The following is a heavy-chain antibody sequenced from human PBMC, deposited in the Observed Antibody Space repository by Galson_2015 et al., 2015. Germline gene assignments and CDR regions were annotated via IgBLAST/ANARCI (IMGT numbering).Heavy chain of an antibody. Sequence: SLRISGAAYGFTFRTSWMSWVRQAPGGGLVWVANIHEDGSKRYHADSVKGRFMISRDNAKNSLFLQMNSLRGDDTAIYYCARDDPGFGAYRFWGQGAMVTVSA. CDR3: ARDDPGFGAYRF. J-gene: IGHJ3*01. D-gene: IGHD3-10*01. CDR2: IHEDGSKR. CDR1: GFTFRTSW. V-gene: IGHV3-7*01.